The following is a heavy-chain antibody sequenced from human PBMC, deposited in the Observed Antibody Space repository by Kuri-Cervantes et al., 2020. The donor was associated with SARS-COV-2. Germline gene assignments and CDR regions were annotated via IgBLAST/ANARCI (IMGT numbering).Heavy chain of an antibody. CDR2: ISYDGSNK. D-gene: IGHD1-26*01. J-gene: IGHJ4*02. CDR1: GFTFSSYA. V-gene: IGHV3-30-3*01. Sequence: GGSLRLSCAASGFTFSSYAMHWVRQAPGKGLEWVAVISYDGSNKYYADSVKGRFTISRDNSKNTLYLQMNSLRAEDTAVYYCARGMGAGATSWSFDYWGQETLVTVSS. CDR3: ARGMGAGATSWSFDY.